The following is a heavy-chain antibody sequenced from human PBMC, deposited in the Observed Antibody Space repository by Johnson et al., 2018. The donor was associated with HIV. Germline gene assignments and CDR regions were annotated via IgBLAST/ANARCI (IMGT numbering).Heavy chain of an antibody. J-gene: IGHJ3*02. CDR3: ARATVDDYGDYDDAFDI. V-gene: IGHV3-30-3*01. CDR1: GFTFSNYA. D-gene: IGHD4-17*01. Sequence: QVQLAESGGGVVQPGRSLRLSCAASGFTFSNYAVHWVRQAPGKGLEWVAIISYDGNNKYYADSVKGRFTISRDNSKNTMYLQMNSLRAEDTAVYYCARATVDDYGDYDDAFDIWGQGTMVTVSS. CDR2: ISYDGNNK.